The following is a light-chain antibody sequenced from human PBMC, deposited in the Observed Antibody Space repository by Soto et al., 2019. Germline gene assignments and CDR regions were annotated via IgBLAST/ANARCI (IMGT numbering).Light chain of an antibody. CDR2: GAS. CDR3: QQYGSIPFT. J-gene: IGKJ3*01. V-gene: IGKV3-20*01. Sequence: EIVLTQSPGTLSLSPGERATLSCRASQSVSSTYLGWYQQKPGQAPRLLISGASSRATGIPDRFSGGGSGTDFTLTISRLAPEDFAVYYCQQYGSIPFTFGPGTKVDI. CDR1: QSVSSTY.